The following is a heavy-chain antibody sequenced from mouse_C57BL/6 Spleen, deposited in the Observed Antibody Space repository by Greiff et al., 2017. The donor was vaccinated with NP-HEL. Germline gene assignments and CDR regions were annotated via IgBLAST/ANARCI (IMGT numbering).Heavy chain of an antibody. Sequence: QVQLQQPGAELVKPGASVKLSCKASGYTFTSYWMQWVKQRPGQGLEWIGEIDPSDSYTNYNQKFKGKATLTVDTSSSTAYMQLSSLTSEDSAVYYCARREGYSNSLGFGYWGQGTTLTVSS. D-gene: IGHD2-5*01. CDR2: IDPSDSYT. V-gene: IGHV1-50*01. CDR3: ARREGYSNSLGFGY. CDR1: GYTFTSYW. J-gene: IGHJ2*01.